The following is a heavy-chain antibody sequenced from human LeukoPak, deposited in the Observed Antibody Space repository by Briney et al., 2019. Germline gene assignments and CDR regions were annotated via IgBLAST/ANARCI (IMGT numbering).Heavy chain of an antibody. J-gene: IGHJ3*02. CDR3: AKDLTYYYGLGSSTNAFDI. D-gene: IGHD3-10*01. Sequence: PGGSLRLSCAASGFTFSDYYMSWVRQAPGKGLEWVSGISASGGYTYYADSVKGRFTISRDNSKNTLYLQMNSLRAEDTALYYCAKDLTYYYGLGSSTNAFDIWGQGTMVTVSS. CDR1: GFTFSDYY. CDR2: ISASGGYT. V-gene: IGHV3-23*01.